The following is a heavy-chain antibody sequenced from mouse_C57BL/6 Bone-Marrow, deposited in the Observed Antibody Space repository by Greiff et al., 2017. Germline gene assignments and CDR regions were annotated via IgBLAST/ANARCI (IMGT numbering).Heavy chain of an antibody. J-gene: IGHJ2*01. CDR1: GYTFTSYW. CDR3: ALIRLEDYLDY. V-gene: IGHV1-64*01. CDR2: IHPNSGST. Sequence: VQLQQPGAELVKPGASVKLSCKASGYTFTSYWMHWVKQRPGQGLEWIGMIHPNSGSTNYNEKFKSKATLTVDKSSSTAYMQLSSLTSEDSAVYYCALIRLEDYLDYWGQGTTLTVSS. D-gene: IGHD1-1*01.